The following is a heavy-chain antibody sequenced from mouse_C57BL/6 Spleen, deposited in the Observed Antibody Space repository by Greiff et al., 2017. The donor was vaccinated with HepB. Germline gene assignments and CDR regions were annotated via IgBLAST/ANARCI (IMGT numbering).Heavy chain of an antibody. D-gene: IGHD1-1*01. CDR3: ARNYGSSYDYAMDY. J-gene: IGHJ4*01. CDR2: INPNNGGT. V-gene: IGHV1-18*01. Sequence: VQLQQSGPELVKPGASVKIPCKASGYTFTDYNMDWVKQSHGKSLEWIGDINPNNGGTSYNQKFKGKATLTVDKSYSTAYMELRSLTSEDTADYYCARNYGSSYDYAMDYWGQGTSVTVSS. CDR1: GYTFTDYN.